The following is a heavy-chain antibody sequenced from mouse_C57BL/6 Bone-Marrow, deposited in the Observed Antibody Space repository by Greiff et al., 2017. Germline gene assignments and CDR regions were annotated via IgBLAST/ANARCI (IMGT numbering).Heavy chain of an antibody. Sequence: EVQGVESGPDLVKPSQSLSLTCTVTGYSITSGYNWHWIRQFPGNKLEWMGYIQYSGSTNYNPSLKSRISITRDTSKNQFFLQLNSVTTEDTATYYGTRGGSVVPHWYFDVWGAGTTVTVSS. CDR3: TRGGSVVPHWYFDV. V-gene: IGHV3-1*02. CDR1: GYSITSGYN. J-gene: IGHJ1*01. CDR2: IQYSGST. D-gene: IGHD1-1*01.